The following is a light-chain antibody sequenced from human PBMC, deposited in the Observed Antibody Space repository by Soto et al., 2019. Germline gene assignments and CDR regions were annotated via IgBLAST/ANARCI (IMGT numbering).Light chain of an antibody. V-gene: IGKV1-13*02. CDR3: QQFYTYPLT. Sequence: AIQLTQSPSSLSASVGDRITITCRASQGFSSALAWYQQNPGKTPKLLIYDASTLESGVPSRFSGSGSGTDFTLTIRCLQPEDFATYYCQQFYTYPLTFGGGTKVDIK. CDR2: DAS. J-gene: IGKJ4*01. CDR1: QGFSSA.